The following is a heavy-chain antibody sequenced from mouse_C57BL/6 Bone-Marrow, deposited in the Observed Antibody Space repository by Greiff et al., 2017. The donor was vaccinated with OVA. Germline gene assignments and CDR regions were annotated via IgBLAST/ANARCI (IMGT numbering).Heavy chain of an antibody. J-gene: IGHJ3*01. D-gene: IGHD2-3*01. V-gene: IGHV1-22*01. CDR1: GYTFTDYN. Sequence: EVQLQQSGPELVKPGASVKMSCKASGYTFTDYNMHWVKQSHGKSLEWIGYINPNNGGTSYNQKFKGKATLTVNKSSSTAYMELRSLTSEDSAVYYCASPIYDGFPFAYWGQGTLVTVSA. CDR3: ASPIYDGFPFAY. CDR2: INPNNGGT.